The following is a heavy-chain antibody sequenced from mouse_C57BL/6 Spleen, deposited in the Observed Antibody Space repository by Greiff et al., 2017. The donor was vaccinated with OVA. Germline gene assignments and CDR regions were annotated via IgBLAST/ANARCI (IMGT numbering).Heavy chain of an antibody. Sequence: EVHLVESGGDLVKPGGSLKLSCAASGFTFSSYGMSWVRQTPDKRLEWVATISSGGSYTYYPDSVKGRFTISRDNAKNTLYLQMSSLKSEDTAMYYCARLLPYFDVWGTGTTVTVSS. CDR2: ISSGGSYT. D-gene: IGHD1-1*01. CDR1: GFTFSSYG. J-gene: IGHJ1*03. V-gene: IGHV5-6*01. CDR3: ARLLPYFDV.